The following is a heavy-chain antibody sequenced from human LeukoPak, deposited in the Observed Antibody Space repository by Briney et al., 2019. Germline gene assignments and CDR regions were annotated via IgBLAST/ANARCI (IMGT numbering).Heavy chain of an antibody. CDR3: ARVSYDILTGYSYIDY. J-gene: IGHJ4*02. CDR2: ISSSTGSTI. V-gene: IGHV3-48*01. D-gene: IGHD3-9*01. CDR1: GFTFNSYS. Sequence: PGGSLRLSCAASGFTFNSYSMDWVRQAPGKGLEWVSYISSSTGSTIYYADSVKGRFTISRDNARNSLYLQMNSLRAEDTAVYYCARVSYDILTGYSYIDYWGQGTLVTVSS.